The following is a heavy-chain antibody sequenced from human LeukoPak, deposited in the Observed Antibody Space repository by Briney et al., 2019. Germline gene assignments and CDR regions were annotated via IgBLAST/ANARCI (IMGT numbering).Heavy chain of an antibody. Sequence: GGSLRLSCAASGFTFSNYAMTWVRQAPGKGLEWVSGISGSGGATYYADSVKGRFTISRDNFQNTVYLQMNSLRAEDTAVYYCAKDHYYDSSGYYGAPPVWGQGTMVTVSS. J-gene: IGHJ3*01. V-gene: IGHV3-23*01. CDR1: GFTFSNYA. D-gene: IGHD3-22*01. CDR3: AKDHYYDSSGYYGAPPV. CDR2: ISGSGGAT.